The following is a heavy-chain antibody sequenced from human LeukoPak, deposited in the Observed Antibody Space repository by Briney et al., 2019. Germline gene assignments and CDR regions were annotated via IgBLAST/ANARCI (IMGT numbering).Heavy chain of an antibody. Sequence: GGSLRLSCAASGFTFSSYAMHWVRQAPGKGLEYVSAISSNGGSTYYANSVKGRFTISRDNSKNTLYLQMGSLRAEDMAVYYCASSGTGECFDYWGQGTLVTVSS. J-gene: IGHJ4*02. V-gene: IGHV3-64*01. CDR2: ISSNGGST. CDR3: ASSGTGECFDY. D-gene: IGHD1-1*01. CDR1: GFTFSSYA.